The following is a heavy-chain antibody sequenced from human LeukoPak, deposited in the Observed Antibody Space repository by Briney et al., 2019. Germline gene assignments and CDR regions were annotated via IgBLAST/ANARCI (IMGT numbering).Heavy chain of an antibody. J-gene: IGHJ4*02. Sequence: RSSETLSLTCTVSGGSISSYYWSWIRQPPGKGLEWIGYIYYSGSTNYNPSLKSRVTISVDTSKNQFSLKLSSVTAADTAVYYCARDSAAGDDYWGQGTLVTVSS. V-gene: IGHV4-59*12. CDR3: ARDSAAGDDY. CDR2: IYYSGST. D-gene: IGHD6-13*01. CDR1: GGSISSYY.